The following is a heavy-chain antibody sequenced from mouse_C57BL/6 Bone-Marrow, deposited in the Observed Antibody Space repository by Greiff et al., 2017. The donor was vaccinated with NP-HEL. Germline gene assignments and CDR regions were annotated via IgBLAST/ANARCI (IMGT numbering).Heavy chain of an antibody. J-gene: IGHJ4*01. CDR1: GFTFSDYY. CDR3: ARAPNGYPYYCAMDY. V-gene: IGHV5-16*01. Sequence: EVKLMESEGGLVQPGSSMKLSCTASGFTFSDYYMAWVRQVPEKGLEWVANINYDGSSTYYLDSLKSRFIISRDNAKTILYLQMSSLTSEDTATYYCARAPNGYPYYCAMDYWGQGTSVTVSS. D-gene: IGHD2-2*01. CDR2: INYDGSST.